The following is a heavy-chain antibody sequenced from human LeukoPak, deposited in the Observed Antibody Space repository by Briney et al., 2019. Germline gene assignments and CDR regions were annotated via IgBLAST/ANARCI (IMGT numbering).Heavy chain of an antibody. CDR3: ARITVTDEYYFDY. CDR2: IYYSGST. CDR1: GGSISSGGYY. V-gene: IGHV4-31*03. Sequence: PSETLSLTCIVSGGSISSGGYYWSWIRQHPGKGLEWIGYIYYSGSTYYNPSLKSRVTISVDTSKNQFSLKLSSVTAADTAVYYCARITVTDEYYFDYWGQGTLVTVSS. D-gene: IGHD4-11*01. J-gene: IGHJ4*02.